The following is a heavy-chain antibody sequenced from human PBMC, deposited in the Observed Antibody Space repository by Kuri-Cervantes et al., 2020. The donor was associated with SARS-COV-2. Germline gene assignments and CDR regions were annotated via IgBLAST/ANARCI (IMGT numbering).Heavy chain of an antibody. V-gene: IGHV1-2*02. CDR3: ATEDNGNSPLDY. J-gene: IGHJ4*02. CDR2: INPDSGGT. D-gene: IGHD4-23*01. CDR1: GYTFTGYY. Sequence: ASVKVSCKASGYTFTGYYMHWVRQAPGQGLEWMGWINPDSGGTNYAQKFQGRVTMTRDTSISTAYMELSSLRSEDTAIYYCATEDNGNSPLDYWGQGTLVTVSS.